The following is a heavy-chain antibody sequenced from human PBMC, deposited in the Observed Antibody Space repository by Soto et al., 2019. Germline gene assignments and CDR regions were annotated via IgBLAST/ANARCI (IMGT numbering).Heavy chain of an antibody. V-gene: IGHV4-31*03. J-gene: IGHJ5*02. CDR3: ARGVVP. CDR1: GGSISSGGYY. CDR2: LYYSGNT. Sequence: QVQLQESGPGLVKPSQTLSLTCTVSGGSISSGGYYWNWIRQHPGKGLEWIGYLYYSGNTYYNPALKGRVSISVSPSKNQFSLKLNSVTAADTAVYYCARGVVPWGQGTLVTVSS. D-gene: IGHD2-21*01.